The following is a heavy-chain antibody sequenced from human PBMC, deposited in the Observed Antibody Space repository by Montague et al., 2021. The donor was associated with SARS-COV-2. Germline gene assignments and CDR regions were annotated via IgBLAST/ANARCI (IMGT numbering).Heavy chain of an antibody. D-gene: IGHD3-22*01. J-gene: IGHJ3*02. CDR3: ASPTYYYDSSGTDAFDI. CDR1: GGSISSSSYY. CDR2: IYYSGST. V-gene: IGHV4-39*01. Sequence: SETLFLTCTVSGGSISSSSYYWGWIRQPPGKGLEWIGCIYYSGSTYYNPSLKSRVTISVDTSKNQFSLKLSSVTAADTAVYYCASPTYYYDSSGTDAFDIWGQGTMVTVSS.